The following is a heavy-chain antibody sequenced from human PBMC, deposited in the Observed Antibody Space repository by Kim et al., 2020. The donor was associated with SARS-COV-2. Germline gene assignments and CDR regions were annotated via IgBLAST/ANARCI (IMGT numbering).Heavy chain of an antibody. V-gene: IGHV3-15*01. CDR3: TKHLRFLEWLNAFDI. J-gene: IGHJ3*02. D-gene: IGHD3-3*01. Sequence: APVKGRFTISRDDSKNPLYLQMNSLKAEDTAVYYCTKHLRFLEWLNAFDIWGQGTMVTVSS.